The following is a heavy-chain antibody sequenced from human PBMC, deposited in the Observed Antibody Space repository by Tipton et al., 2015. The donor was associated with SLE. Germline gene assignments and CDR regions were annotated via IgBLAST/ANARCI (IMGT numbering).Heavy chain of an antibody. Sequence: SLRLSCAASGFPFGDYWMTWVRQAPGKGLEWVANIKKDGSEKNYVDSVKGRFTISRDNAKNSLYLEMNSLRVEDTAVYFCTLGGSSSHTSSYSYYYMDVWGRGTTVTVSS. D-gene: IGHD6-6*01. CDR2: IKKDGSEK. CDR1: GFPFGDYW. J-gene: IGHJ6*03. V-gene: IGHV3-7*03. CDR3: TLGGSSSHTSSYSYYYMDV.